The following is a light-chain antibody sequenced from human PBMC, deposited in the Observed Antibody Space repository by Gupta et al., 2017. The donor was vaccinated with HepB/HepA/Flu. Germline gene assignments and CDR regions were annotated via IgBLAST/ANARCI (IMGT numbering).Light chain of an antibody. CDR3: ATWDDSLNGAV. CDR2: DTN. V-gene: IGLV1-44*01. CDR1: NSNIGHNA. J-gene: IGLJ2*01. Sequence: QSVVTQPPSASGPPGQRVTISCSGSNSNIGHNALNWYQHPPGSAPNLLIYDTNHRPSGVPDRFSASKSGTSASLAISGLQSEDEADYYCATWDDSLNGAVFGGGTKLTVL.